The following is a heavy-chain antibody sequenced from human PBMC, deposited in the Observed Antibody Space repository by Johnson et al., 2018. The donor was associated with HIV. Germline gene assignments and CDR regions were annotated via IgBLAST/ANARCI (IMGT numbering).Heavy chain of an antibody. CDR3: AREGGSYPGETVDDAFDI. D-gene: IGHD3-16*02. J-gene: IGHJ3*02. CDR1: GFTVSNNY. V-gene: IGHV3-66*01. CDR2: IFSGGST. Sequence: VQMVESGGGLVKPGGSLRLSCAASGFTVSNNYMTWVRQAPGKGLEWVSDIFSGGSTYSADSVKGRFTISRDSSKNSLYLQMNSLRAEDTAVYYCAREGGSYPGETVDDAFDIWGQGTMVTVSS.